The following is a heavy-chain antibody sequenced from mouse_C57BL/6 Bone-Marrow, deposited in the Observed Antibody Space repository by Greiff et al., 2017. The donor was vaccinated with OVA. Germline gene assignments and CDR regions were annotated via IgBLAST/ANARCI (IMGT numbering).Heavy chain of an antibody. CDR3: TSYGNFDY. CDR2: IDPENGDT. CDR1: GFNFNDDY. J-gene: IGHJ2*01. Sequence: VQLQQSVAALVPPVASVKLSFTSSGFNFNDDYMHWVKHRPVPGLALIGWIDPENGDTEYASKFQGQATITADTSSNTAYLQLSSLTSEDTAVYYCTSYGNFDYWGQGTTLTVSS. V-gene: IGHV14-4*01. D-gene: IGHD2-1*01.